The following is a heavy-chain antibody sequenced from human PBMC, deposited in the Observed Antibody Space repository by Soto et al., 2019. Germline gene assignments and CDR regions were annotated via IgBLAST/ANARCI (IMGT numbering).Heavy chain of an antibody. J-gene: IGHJ4*02. CDR2: IRSKAYGGTM. Sequence: GGSLRLSCTASGVTFGDCALTWFRQAPGKGLEWVGFIRSKAYGGTMEYAASVKGRFTISRDDSKSIAYLQMNNLKIEDSAVYFCSRARPGSGFRDFDYWGQGTLVTVSS. D-gene: IGHD6-19*01. CDR3: SRARPGSGFRDFDY. V-gene: IGHV3-49*03. CDR1: GVTFGDCA.